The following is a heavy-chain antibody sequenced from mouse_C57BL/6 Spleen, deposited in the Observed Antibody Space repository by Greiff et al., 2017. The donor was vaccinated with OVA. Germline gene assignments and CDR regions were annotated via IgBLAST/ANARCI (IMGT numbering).Heavy chain of an antibody. V-gene: IGHV1-76*01. D-gene: IGHD4-1*01. CDR3: AKTGPYYAMDY. CDR2: IYPGSGNT. CDR1: GYTFTDYY. Sequence: VKLQESGAELVRPGASVKLSCKASGYTFTDYYINWVKQRPGQGLEWIARIYPGSGNTYYNEKFKGKATLTAEKSSSTAYMQLSSLTSEDSAVYFCAKTGPYYAMDYWGQGTSVTVSS. J-gene: IGHJ4*01.